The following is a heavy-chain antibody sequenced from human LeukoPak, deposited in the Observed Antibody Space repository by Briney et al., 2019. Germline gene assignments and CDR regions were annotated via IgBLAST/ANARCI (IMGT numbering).Heavy chain of an antibody. CDR1: GGPTSGVD. CDR3: ARTITIFGGYDY. Sequence: SETLSLTCTVPGGPTSGVDGSWSRQPPGKGLEWIGYIFYSGSANYNPSLKSRVTISVDTSKSQFSLKLSSVTAADTAVYYCARTITIFGGYDYWGQGTLVPVSS. J-gene: IGHJ4*02. CDR2: IFYSGSA. D-gene: IGHD3-3*01. V-gene: IGHV4-59*01.